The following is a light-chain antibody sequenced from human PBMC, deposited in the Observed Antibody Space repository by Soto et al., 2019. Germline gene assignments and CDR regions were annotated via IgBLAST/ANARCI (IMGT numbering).Light chain of an antibody. CDR1: SSDVGGYNY. J-gene: IGLJ2*01. CDR2: EVS. CDR3: SSYAGSNKEV. V-gene: IGLV2-8*01. Sequence: SVLTQPPSASGSPGQSVTISCTGTSSDVGGYNYVSWYQQHPGKAPKLMIYEVSKRPSGVPDRFSGSKSGNTASLTVSGLQAEDEADYYCSSYAGSNKEVFGGGTKLTVL.